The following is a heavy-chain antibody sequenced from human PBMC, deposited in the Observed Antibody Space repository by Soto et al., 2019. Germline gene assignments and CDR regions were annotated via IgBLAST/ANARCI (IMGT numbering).Heavy chain of an antibody. CDR3: ARGAVAGTGDWFDP. J-gene: IGHJ5*02. D-gene: IGHD6-19*01. CDR1: GGSISSSNW. CDR2: IYHSGST. Sequence: ETLSLTCAVSGGSISSSNWWSWVRQPPGKGLEWIGEIYHSGSTNYNPSLKSRVTISVDKSKNQFSLKLSSVTAADTAVYYCARGAVAGTGDWFDPWGQGTLVTVSS. V-gene: IGHV4-4*02.